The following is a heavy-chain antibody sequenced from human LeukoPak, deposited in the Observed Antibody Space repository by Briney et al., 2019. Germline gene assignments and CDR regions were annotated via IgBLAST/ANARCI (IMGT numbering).Heavy chain of an antibody. CDR1: GYTLTELS. Sequence: AASVKVSCKVSGYTLTELSMHWVRQAPGKGLEWMGGFDPEDGETIYAQKFQGRVTMTEDTSTDTAYMELSSLRSEDTAVYYCATVEIQLGSFDYWGQGTLVTVSS. J-gene: IGHJ4*02. CDR2: FDPEDGET. D-gene: IGHD5-18*01. CDR3: ATVEIQLGSFDY. V-gene: IGHV1-24*01.